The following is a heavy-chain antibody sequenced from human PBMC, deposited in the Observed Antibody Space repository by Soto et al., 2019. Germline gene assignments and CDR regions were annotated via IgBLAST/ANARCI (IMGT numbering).Heavy chain of an antibody. CDR2: ISFDGANT. CDR3: ARDGYNRGGFDY. V-gene: IGHV3-30-3*01. D-gene: IGHD6-25*01. Sequence: VGSLRLSCVVSGFTFSSYNMHWVRQAPGEGLEWVAVISFDGANTFYADSVKGRFTISRDISRDTLYLQMSRLRVEDTAVYYCARDGYNRGGFDYWGQGTLVTVSS. J-gene: IGHJ4*02. CDR1: GFTFSSYN.